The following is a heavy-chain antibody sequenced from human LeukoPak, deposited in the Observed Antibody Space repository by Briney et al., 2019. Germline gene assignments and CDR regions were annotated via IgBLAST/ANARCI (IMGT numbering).Heavy chain of an antibody. CDR1: GYTFTGYY. CDR3: ARSRSRTSGYDFRFYFDY. D-gene: IGHD5-12*01. Sequence: ASVKVSCKASGYTFTGYYMHWVRQAPGQGLEWMGWINPNSGGTNYAQKFQGRVTMTRDTSISTAYMELSRLRSDDTAVYYCARSRSRTSGYDFRFYFDYWGQGTLVTVSS. V-gene: IGHV1-2*02. CDR2: INPNSGGT. J-gene: IGHJ4*02.